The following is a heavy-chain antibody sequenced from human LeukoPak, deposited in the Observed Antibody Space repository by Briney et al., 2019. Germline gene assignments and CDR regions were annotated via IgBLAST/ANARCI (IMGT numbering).Heavy chain of an antibody. D-gene: IGHD6-13*01. CDR1: GGTFSSYA. CDR2: IIPIFGTA. V-gene: IGHV1-69*05. Sequence: ASVKVSCKASGGTFSSYAISWVRQAPGQGLEWMGGIIPIFGTANYAQKFQGRVTITTDGSTSTAYMELSSLRSEDTAVYYCARYSSTLRGLDYWGQGTLVTVSS. J-gene: IGHJ4*02. CDR3: ARYSSTLRGLDY.